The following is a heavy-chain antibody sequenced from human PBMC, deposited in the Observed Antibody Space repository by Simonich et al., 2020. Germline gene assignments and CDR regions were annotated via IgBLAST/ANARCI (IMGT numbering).Heavy chain of an antibody. CDR3: ATGNLPTTQGGVFDY. D-gene: IGHD5-12*01. V-gene: IGHV1-24*01. CDR1: GYTLTELS. CDR2: FDPEDGET. Sequence: VHGGAEVKKPGASVKVSCKVSGYTLTELSMPWVRQAPGKGLEWKGGFDPEDGETIYAQKFQGRVTMTEDTSTDTAYMELSSLSSEDTAVYYCATGNLPTTQGGVFDYWGQGTLVTVSS. J-gene: IGHJ4*02.